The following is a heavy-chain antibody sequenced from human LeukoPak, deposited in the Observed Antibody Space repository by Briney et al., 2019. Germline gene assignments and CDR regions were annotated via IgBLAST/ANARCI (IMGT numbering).Heavy chain of an antibody. V-gene: IGHV4-4*07. CDR2: IYTSGST. J-gene: IGHJ4*02. D-gene: IGHD3-16*02. CDR3: AGMITFGGVIVIRPFDY. Sequence: PSETLSLTCTVSGGSISTYYWSWIRQPAGKGLEWIGRIYTSGSTNYNPSLKSRVTVSVDTSKNQFSLKLSSVTAADTAVYYCAGMITFGGVIVIRPFDYWGQGTLVTVSS. CDR1: GGSISTYY.